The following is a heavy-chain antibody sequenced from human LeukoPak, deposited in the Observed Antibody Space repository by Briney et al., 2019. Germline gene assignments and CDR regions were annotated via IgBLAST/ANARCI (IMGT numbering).Heavy chain of an antibody. CDR2: SSSSGSGT. V-gene: IGHV3-48*03. D-gene: IGHD6-13*01. J-gene: IGHJ4*02. CDR1: GFTLSSYE. Sequence: GGSLRLSCAASGFTLSSYEMNWVRQAPGKGLEWVSYSSSSGSGTYYADSVKGRFTISRDNAKNSLYLQVNSLRAEDTAVYYCARPTIAAAGNFEYWGQGTLVTVSS. CDR3: ARPTIAAAGNFEY.